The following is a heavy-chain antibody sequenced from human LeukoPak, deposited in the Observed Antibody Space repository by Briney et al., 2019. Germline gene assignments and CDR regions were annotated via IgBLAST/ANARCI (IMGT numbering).Heavy chain of an antibody. CDR3: AKVFRRGELWPFDY. CDR2: ISRSGGSA. V-gene: IGHV3-23*01. D-gene: IGHD1-26*01. CDR1: GFTFNRDA. J-gene: IGHJ4*02. Sequence: GGSLRLSCAASGFTFNRDAMTWVRQAPGKGLEWVSSISRSGGSAYYADSAKGRFTISRDNSQNTLYLQMNSLRAEDTAVYYCAKVFRRGELWPFDYWGQGTLVIVSS.